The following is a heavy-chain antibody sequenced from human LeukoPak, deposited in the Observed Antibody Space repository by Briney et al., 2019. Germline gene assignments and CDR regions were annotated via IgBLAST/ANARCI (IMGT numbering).Heavy chain of an antibody. D-gene: IGHD3-22*01. CDR2: IYPRDGST. CDR3: ARAYYDSSGYPHDGYYFDY. CDR1: GYTFTSNY. Sequence: ASVKVSCKASGYTFTSNYIHWVRQAPGQGLEWVGMIYPRDGSTSYAQKFQGRVTVTRDTSTSTVHMELSGLRSEDTAVYYCARAYYDSSGYPHDGYYFDYWGQGTLVTVSS. J-gene: IGHJ4*02. V-gene: IGHV1-46*01.